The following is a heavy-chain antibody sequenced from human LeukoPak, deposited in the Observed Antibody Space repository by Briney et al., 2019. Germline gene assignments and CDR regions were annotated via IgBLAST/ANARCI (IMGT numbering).Heavy chain of an antibody. J-gene: IGHJ4*02. V-gene: IGHV4-59*01. Sequence: SETLSLTCTVSGGSISNSYWSWIRQPPGKGLEWIGYIYYSGSTNYNPSLTSRVTISLDTSKNQFSLKLSSVTAADTAVYYCARSGAVGGSGYFDYWGQGTLVTVSS. CDR1: GGSISNSY. CDR3: ARSGAVGGSGYFDY. D-gene: IGHD6-19*01. CDR2: IYYSGST.